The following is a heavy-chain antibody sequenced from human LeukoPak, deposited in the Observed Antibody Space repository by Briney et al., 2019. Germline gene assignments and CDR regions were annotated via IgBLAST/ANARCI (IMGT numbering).Heavy chain of an antibody. J-gene: IGHJ2*01. CDR1: GGSFSGYY. V-gene: IGHV4-34*01. Sequence: SETLSLTCAVYGGSFSGYYWSWIRQPPGKGLEWIGEINHSGSTNYNPSLKSRVTISVDTSKNQFSLKLSSVTAADTAVYYCARVGHVLRYFDWLFPPANERHQNWYFDLWGRGTLVTVSS. CDR2: INHSGST. D-gene: IGHD3-9*01. CDR3: ARVGHVLRYFDWLFPPANERHQNWYFDL.